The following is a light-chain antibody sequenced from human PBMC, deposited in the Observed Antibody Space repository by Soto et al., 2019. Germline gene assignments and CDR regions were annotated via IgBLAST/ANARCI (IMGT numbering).Light chain of an antibody. CDR1: SSNIGAGRD. Sequence: QSVLTQPPSVSGAPGQWVTISCTGGSSNIGAGRDVHWYQQLPGTAPKLLVYSDNNRPSGVPDRFSVSKSGTSASLSITGLQADDEADYYCQSYDNSLSVLYVFGTGTKLTVL. CDR2: SDN. J-gene: IGLJ1*01. CDR3: QSYDNSLSVLYV. V-gene: IGLV1-40*01.